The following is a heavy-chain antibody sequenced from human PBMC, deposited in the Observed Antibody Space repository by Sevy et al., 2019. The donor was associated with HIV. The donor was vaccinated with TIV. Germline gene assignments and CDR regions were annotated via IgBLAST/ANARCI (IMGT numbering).Heavy chain of an antibody. CDR3: ARRGITIFGVLTFDI. D-gene: IGHD3-3*01. J-gene: IGHJ3*02. Sequence: SVKVSCKASGDTFNTYAIVWVREAPGQGLEWMGGIVPKFGTANYAQKFQGKVTMTADESTSTAYMELSSLRSEATAVYYCARRGITIFGVLTFDIWGQGTTVTVSS. CDR2: IVPKFGTA. CDR1: GDTFNTYA. V-gene: IGHV1-69*13.